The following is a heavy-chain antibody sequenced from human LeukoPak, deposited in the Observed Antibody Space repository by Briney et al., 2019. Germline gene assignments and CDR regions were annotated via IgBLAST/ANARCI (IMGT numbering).Heavy chain of an antibody. CDR3: ARDRWYSSSWFSPEPYYYYMDV. CDR1: GYTFTSYY. CDR2: INPSGGST. V-gene: IGHV1-46*01. J-gene: IGHJ6*03. Sequence: ASVKVSCKASGYTFTSYYMHWVRQAPGQGLERMGIINPSGGSTSYAQKFQGRVTMTRDMSTSTVYMELSSLRSEDTAVYYCARDRWYSSSWFSPEPYYYYMDVWGKGTTVTISS. D-gene: IGHD6-13*01.